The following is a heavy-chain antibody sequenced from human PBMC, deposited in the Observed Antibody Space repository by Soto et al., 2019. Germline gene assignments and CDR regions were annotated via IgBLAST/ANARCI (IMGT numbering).Heavy chain of an antibody. D-gene: IGHD6-13*01. CDR3: ARVMAAAVDFDY. CDR1: GYTFTSYG. Sequence: QVQLVQSGAEVKKPGASVKVSCKASGYTFTSYGISWVRQAPGQGLEWMGWISAYNGNTNYAQKLQGRVIMTTDTSTRTAYMVLRSFASDDTAVYYCARVMAAAVDFDYSGQGTLVTVSS. CDR2: ISAYNGNT. V-gene: IGHV1-18*01. J-gene: IGHJ4*02.